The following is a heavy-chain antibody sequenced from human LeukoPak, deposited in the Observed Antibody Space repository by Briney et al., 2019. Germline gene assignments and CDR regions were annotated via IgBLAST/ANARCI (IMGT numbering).Heavy chain of an antibody. V-gene: IGHV1-8*01. CDR1: GYTFTSYD. J-gene: IGHJ4*02. D-gene: IGHD3-10*01. CDR3: ARGPMVRGVIIGHFDY. Sequence: AASVKVSCKASGYTFTSYDINWVRQATGQGLEWMGWMNPNSGNTGYAQKFQGRVIMTTDTSTSTAYMELRSLRSDDTAVYYCARGPMVRGVIIGHFDYWGQGTLVTVSS. CDR2: MNPNSGNT.